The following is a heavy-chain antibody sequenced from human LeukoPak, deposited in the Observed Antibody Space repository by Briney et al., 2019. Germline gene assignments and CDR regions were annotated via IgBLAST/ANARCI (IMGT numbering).Heavy chain of an antibody. J-gene: IGHJ4*02. V-gene: IGHV1-8*01. D-gene: IGHD1-26*01. Sequence: WASVTVSYKASGYTFTNYDINWVRQAAGQGLEWMGWMNPNSGNTGYAQKFQGRVTMTRNTSISTAYMELSSLRSEDTAGYYCARRVGRDRRQQALGYWGQGTLVTVSS. CDR3: ARRVGRDRRQQALGY. CDR2: MNPNSGNT. CDR1: GYTFTNYD.